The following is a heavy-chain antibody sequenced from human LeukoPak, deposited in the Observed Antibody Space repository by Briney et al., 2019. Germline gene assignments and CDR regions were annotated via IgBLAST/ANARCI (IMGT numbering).Heavy chain of an antibody. D-gene: IGHD2-15*01. V-gene: IGHV1-2*02. Sequence: ASVKVSCKASGYTFTGYYMHWVRQAPGQGLEWMGWINPNSGGTNYAQKFQGRVTMTRDTSISTAYMELSRLRSDDTAVYYCARDRGYCSGGSCYGYNWFDPWGQGTLVTVSS. CDR1: GYTFTGYY. J-gene: IGHJ5*02. CDR2: INPNSGGT. CDR3: ARDRGYCSGGSCYGYNWFDP.